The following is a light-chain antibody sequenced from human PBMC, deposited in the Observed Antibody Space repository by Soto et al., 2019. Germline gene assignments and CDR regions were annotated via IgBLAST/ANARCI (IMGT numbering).Light chain of an antibody. J-gene: IGKJ4*01. Sequence: DLVMTHSPDSLSVSLGERATINCTSEQSVFSSSKNRNHLAWYQQRPGQPPKLLIYWATTRESGVPDRFSGSGSGTDFTLTVSSLQAEDVAVYYCQQYFRTPLTFGGGTKVDI. CDR3: QQYFRTPLT. CDR1: QSVFSSSKNRNH. CDR2: WAT. V-gene: IGKV4-1*01.